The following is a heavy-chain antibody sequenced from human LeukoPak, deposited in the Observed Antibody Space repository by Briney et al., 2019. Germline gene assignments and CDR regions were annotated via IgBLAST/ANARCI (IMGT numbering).Heavy chain of an antibody. CDR3: ARLRAVTRSSSWLQVRRRFDY. V-gene: IGHV4-34*01. J-gene: IGHJ4*02. D-gene: IGHD6-13*01. CDR2: INHSGSR. CDR1: GGSFSGYY. Sequence: PSETLSLTCAVYGGSFSGYYWSWIRQPPGKGLEWIGEINHSGSRNYNPSLKSRVTISVDTSKNQFSLKLSSVTAADTAVYYCARLRAVTRSSSWLQVRRRFDYWGQGTLVTASS.